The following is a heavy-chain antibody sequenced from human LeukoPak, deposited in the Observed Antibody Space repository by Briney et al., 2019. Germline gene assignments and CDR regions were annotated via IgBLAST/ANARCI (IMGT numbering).Heavy chain of an antibody. CDR3: AKDRHYSSNVFDY. D-gene: IGHD4/OR15-4a*01. CDR2: ISYDGSNK. V-gene: IGHV3-30*18. J-gene: IGHJ4*02. CDR1: GFTFSSYD. Sequence: GSLRLSCAASGFTFSSYDMHWVRQAPGKGLEWVTLISYDGSNKYYEDSVKGRFTISRDNSKNTLYLQMNSLRAEDTAVYYCAKDRHYSSNVFDYWGQGTMVTVSS.